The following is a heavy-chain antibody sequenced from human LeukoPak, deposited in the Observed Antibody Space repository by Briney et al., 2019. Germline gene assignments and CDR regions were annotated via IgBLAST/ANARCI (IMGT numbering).Heavy chain of an antibody. CDR2: IYNSESI. CDR1: GGSINGYY. Sequence: KPSETLSLTCTVSGGSINGYYWSWIRQPAGKGLEWIGRIYNSESINYNPSLKSRVTMSIDTSKSQFSLKLNSVTAADTAVYYCARDRSSSYTRDWFDPWGQGALVTVPS. V-gene: IGHV4-4*07. J-gene: IGHJ5*02. CDR3: ARDRSSSYTRDWFDP. D-gene: IGHD6-13*01.